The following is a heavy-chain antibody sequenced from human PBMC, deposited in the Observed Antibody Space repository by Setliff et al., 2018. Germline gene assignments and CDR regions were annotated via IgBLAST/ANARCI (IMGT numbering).Heavy chain of an antibody. Sequence: SETLSLTCTVSPGSISSHYWSWIRQPPGKGLEWIGTIYFSGTTNYKPSLQSRTTISIDASTNQLSLKLSSVTAADTAVYYCAREGTYCGSGCYNAFENWGQGTMVTVSS. CDR2: IYFSGTT. CDR1: PGSISSHY. D-gene: IGHD2-21*01. V-gene: IGHV4-59*11. J-gene: IGHJ3*02. CDR3: AREGTYCGSGCYNAFEN.